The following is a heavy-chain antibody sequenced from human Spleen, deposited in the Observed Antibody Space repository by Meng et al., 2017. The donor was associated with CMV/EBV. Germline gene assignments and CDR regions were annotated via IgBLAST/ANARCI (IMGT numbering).Heavy chain of an antibody. J-gene: IGHJ4*02. V-gene: IGHV1-69*05. D-gene: IGHD5-12*01. CDR1: GGTFSSYA. Sequence: SVKVSCKASGGTFSSYAISWVRQAPGQGLEWMGGIIPIFGTANYAQKFQGRVTITTDESTSTAYMELSSLRSEDTAVYYCARSTHEVATSGDWGQGTLVTVSS. CDR2: IIPIFGTA. CDR3: ARSTHEVATSGD.